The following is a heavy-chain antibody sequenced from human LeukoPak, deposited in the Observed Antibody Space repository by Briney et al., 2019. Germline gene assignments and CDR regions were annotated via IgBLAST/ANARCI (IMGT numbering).Heavy chain of an antibody. CDR2: IKQDGSEK. D-gene: IGHD2-15*01. CDR1: GFTFSSYW. Sequence: GVSLRLSCAASGFTFSSYWMTWVRQAPGKGLEWVANIKQDGSEKNHVDSVKGRFTISGDNAKNSLYLQMNSLRAEDTAVYYCARDTGCSGGTCYSFYDYWGQGTLVTVSS. J-gene: IGHJ4*02. CDR3: ARDTGCSGGTCYSFYDY. V-gene: IGHV3-7*01.